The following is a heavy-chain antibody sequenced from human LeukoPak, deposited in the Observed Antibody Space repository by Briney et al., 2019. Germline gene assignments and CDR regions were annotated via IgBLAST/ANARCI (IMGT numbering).Heavy chain of an antibody. CDR1: GFTFSNAW. CDR3: AKARSWGYQSDWSLGY. J-gene: IGHJ4*02. CDR2: ISGSGGST. Sequence: GGSLRLSCAASGFTFSNAWMSWVRQAPGKGLEWVSAISGSGGSTYYADSVKGRFTISRDNSKNTLYLQMNSLRAEDTAVYYCAKARSWGYQSDWSLGYWGQGTLVTVSS. V-gene: IGHV3-23*01. D-gene: IGHD2-2*01.